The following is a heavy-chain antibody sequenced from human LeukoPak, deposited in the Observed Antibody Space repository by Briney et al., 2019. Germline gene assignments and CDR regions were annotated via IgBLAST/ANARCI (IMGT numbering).Heavy chain of an antibody. CDR3: VRTPPNWGADY. J-gene: IGHJ4*02. Sequence: ASVKVSCKASGYTFTSYDINWVRQATGQGLEWMGWMSPNSGNTGYAQKFQGRVTMTRNTAISTAYMELSSLKSEDTAVYYCVRTPPNWGADYWGQGTLVTVSS. V-gene: IGHV1-8*01. CDR1: GYTFTSYD. CDR2: MSPNSGNT. D-gene: IGHD7-27*01.